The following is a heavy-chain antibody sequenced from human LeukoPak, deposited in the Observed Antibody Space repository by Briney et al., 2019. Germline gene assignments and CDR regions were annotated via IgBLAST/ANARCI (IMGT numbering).Heavy chain of an antibody. CDR2: IYHSGST. V-gene: IGHV4-30-2*01. CDR3: ARGPSGYCSSTSCLGMDA. D-gene: IGHD2-2*01. CDR1: GGSISSGGYS. Sequence: SETLSLTCAVSGGSISSGGYSWSWIRQPPGKGLEWIGYIYHSGSTYYNPSLKSRVTISVDRSKNQFSLKLSSVTAADTAVYYCARGPSGYCSSTSCLGMDAWGQGTTVTVSS. J-gene: IGHJ6*02.